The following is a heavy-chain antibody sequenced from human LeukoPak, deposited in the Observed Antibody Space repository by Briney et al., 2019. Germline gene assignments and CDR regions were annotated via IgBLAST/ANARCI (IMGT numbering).Heavy chain of an antibody. Sequence: SETLSLTCAVYGGSFSGFYWSWIRQPPGRGLEWIGEINHSGTTNYNPSLKSRVTISVDTSKNQFSLKLSSVTAADTAVYYCASSITMVRGVIKGPFDYWGQGTLVTVSS. D-gene: IGHD3-10*01. V-gene: IGHV4-34*01. CDR2: INHSGTT. CDR1: GGSFSGFY. J-gene: IGHJ4*02. CDR3: ASSITMVRGVIKGPFDY.